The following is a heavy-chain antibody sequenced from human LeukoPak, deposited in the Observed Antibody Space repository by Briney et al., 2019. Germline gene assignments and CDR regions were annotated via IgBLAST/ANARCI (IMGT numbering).Heavy chain of an antibody. CDR3: ARKDSFWYFDL. CDR1: GVSIIDHD. Sequence: SETLSLTCTVSGVSIIDHDWSWIRQPPGRGLEWIGNIYASGSTYFNPSLRSRVAISVDTSKNQFSPNLTSVTAADTAIYYCARKDSFWYFDLWGPGSLVTVSS. CDR2: IYASGST. V-gene: IGHV4-4*09. J-gene: IGHJ2*01.